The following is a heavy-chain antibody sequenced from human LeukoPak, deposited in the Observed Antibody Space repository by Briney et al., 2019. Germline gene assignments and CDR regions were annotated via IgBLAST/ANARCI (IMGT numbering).Heavy chain of an antibody. CDR3: ASGISSSWTVGRFDY. J-gene: IGHJ4*02. V-gene: IGHV1-69*06. CDR1: GGTFSSYA. Sequence: SVKVSCTASGGTFSSYAISWVRQAPGHGLEWMGGIIPIFGTANYAQKFQGRVTITADKSTSTAYMELSSLRSEDTAVYYCASGISSSWTVGRFDYWGQGTLVTVSS. D-gene: IGHD6-13*01. CDR2: IIPIFGTA.